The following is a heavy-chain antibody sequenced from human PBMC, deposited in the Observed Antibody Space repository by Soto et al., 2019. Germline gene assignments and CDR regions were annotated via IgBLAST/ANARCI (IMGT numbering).Heavy chain of an antibody. J-gene: IGHJ4*02. D-gene: IGHD4-17*01. CDR3: AKTDRNRDYVSLVDS. Sequence: GGSLRLSCAASGFTFINYGMHWVRQAPGRGLEWVAIISHDGNHKSYADSVKGRFTISRDNSRNTLYLQMESLGAEDTAVYYCAKTDRNRDYVSLVDSWGQGTLVTVSS. CDR1: GFTFINYG. V-gene: IGHV3-30*18. CDR2: ISHDGNHK.